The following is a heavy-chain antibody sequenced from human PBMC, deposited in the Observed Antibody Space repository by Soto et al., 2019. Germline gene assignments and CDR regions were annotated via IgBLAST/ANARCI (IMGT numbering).Heavy chain of an antibody. CDR2: ISGSGGST. CDR3: AKGNDYYYYYYMDV. Sequence: GGSLRLSCAASGFTFSSYAMSWVRQAPGKGLEWVSAISGSGGSTYYADSVKGRFTISRDNSKNTLYLQMNSLRAEDTAVYYCAKGNDYYYYYYMDVWGKGTTVTVSS. D-gene: IGHD2-8*01. V-gene: IGHV3-23*01. CDR1: GFTFSSYA. J-gene: IGHJ6*03.